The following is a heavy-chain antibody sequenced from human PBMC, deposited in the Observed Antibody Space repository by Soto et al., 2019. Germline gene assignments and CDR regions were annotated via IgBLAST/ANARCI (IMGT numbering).Heavy chain of an antibody. CDR3: AREPYYDILTGYPKTYYFDY. CDR2: ISAYNGNT. Sequence: GASVKVSCKASGYTFTSYGISWVRQAPGQGLEWMGWISAYNGNTNYAQKLQGRVTMTTDTSTSTAYMELRSLRSDDTAVYYCAREPYYDILTGYPKTYYFDYWGQGTLVTVS. D-gene: IGHD3-9*01. CDR1: GYTFTSYG. V-gene: IGHV1-18*01. J-gene: IGHJ4*02.